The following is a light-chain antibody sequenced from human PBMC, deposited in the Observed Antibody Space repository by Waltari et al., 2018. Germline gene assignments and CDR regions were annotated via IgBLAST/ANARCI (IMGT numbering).Light chain of an antibody. CDR2: SSN. CDR1: SSNIGSKN. Sequence: QSVLTQPPSASGTPGQRVTIPCSGSSSNIGSKNVSWYNQLPGTAPKLLIYSSNQRPSGVPDRFSGSKSGTSASLAISGLQSEDEADYYCVAWDDSLNAWVFGGGTKLTVL. J-gene: IGLJ3*02. V-gene: IGLV1-44*01. CDR3: VAWDDSLNAWV.